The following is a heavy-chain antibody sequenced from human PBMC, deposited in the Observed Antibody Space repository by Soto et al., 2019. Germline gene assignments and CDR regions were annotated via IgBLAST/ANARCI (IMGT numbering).Heavy chain of an antibody. CDR3: ARVKQQLVSRNSYYYYGMDV. CDR2: INHSGST. J-gene: IGHJ6*02. CDR1: GGSFGGYY. D-gene: IGHD6-13*01. V-gene: IGHV4-34*01. Sequence: SETLSLTCAVYGGSFGGYYWSWIRQPPGKGLERIGEINHSGSTNYNPSLKSRVTISVDTSKNQFSLKLSSVTAADTAVYYCARVKQQLVSRNSYYYYGMDVWGQGTTVTVSS.